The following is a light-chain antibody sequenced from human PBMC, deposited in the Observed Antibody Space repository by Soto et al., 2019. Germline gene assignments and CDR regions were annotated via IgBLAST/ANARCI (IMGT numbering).Light chain of an antibody. Sequence: QSVLTQPASVSGSPGQSITISCTGISSDVGNFNLVSWYQQHPGKAPNLIIYEGNKRPSGLSNRFSGSKSGNTASLTISGVQAEDEAYYYCCSYVGTSTSVVFGGGTKLTVL. CDR2: EGN. CDR1: SSDVGNFNL. J-gene: IGLJ2*01. V-gene: IGLV2-23*01. CDR3: CSYVGTSTSVV.